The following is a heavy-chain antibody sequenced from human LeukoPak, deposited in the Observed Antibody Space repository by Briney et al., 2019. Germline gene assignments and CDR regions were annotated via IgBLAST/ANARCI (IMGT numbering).Heavy chain of an antibody. CDR3: ATFPRVGGSSSWYALFDY. J-gene: IGHJ4*02. D-gene: IGHD6-13*01. CDR1: GYTLTELS. V-gene: IGHV1-24*01. Sequence: GASVKVSCKVSGYTLTELSMHWVRQAPGKGLEWMGGFDPEDGETIYAQKFQGRVTMTEDTSTDTAYMELSSLRSEDTAVYYCATFPRVGGSSSWYALFDYWGQGTLVTVSS. CDR2: FDPEDGET.